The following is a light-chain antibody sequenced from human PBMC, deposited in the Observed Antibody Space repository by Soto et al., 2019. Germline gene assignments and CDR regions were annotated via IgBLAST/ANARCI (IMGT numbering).Light chain of an antibody. CDR2: GAS. Sequence: EIVLTQSPGTLSLSLGETATLSCRASQSLTSSYLAWYHQRPGQTPSLLIYGASTSATGIPARFSGSGSGTEFTLTISSLQSEDFAVYYCQQYGSTPPITFGRGTRLEIK. V-gene: IGKV3-20*01. CDR1: QSLTSSY. CDR3: QQYGSTPPIT. J-gene: IGKJ5*01.